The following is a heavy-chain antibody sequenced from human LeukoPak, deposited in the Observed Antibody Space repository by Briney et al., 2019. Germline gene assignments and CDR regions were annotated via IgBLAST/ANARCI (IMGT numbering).Heavy chain of an antibody. CDR1: GYTFTRHF. Sequence: ASVKVSCKTFGYTFTRHFMHSLRQAPGQGLQWVGVINLSGAVTHYAQKFQDRVTMTWDTSTSTVYMDLYSLRSEDTAVYFCARESSGSCCHFDIWGHGTMVTVSS. J-gene: IGHJ3*02. CDR3: ARESSGSCCHFDI. CDR2: INLSGAVT. V-gene: IGHV1-46*01. D-gene: IGHD2-15*01.